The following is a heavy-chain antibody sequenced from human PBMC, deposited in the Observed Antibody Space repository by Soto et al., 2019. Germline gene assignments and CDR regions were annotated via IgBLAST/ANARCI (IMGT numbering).Heavy chain of an antibody. V-gene: IGHV4-39*01. J-gene: IGHJ6*02. CDR3: ARLPWAAAGTYYGMDV. D-gene: IGHD6-13*01. CDR2: IYYSGST. Sequence: QLQLQESGPGLVKPSETLSLTCTVSGGSISSSSYYWGWIRQPPGKGLEWIGSIYYSGSTYYNPSREGRVTIAVDTSKNQFSLELSSVTAADTAVYYCARLPWAAAGTYYGMDVWGQGTTVTVSS. CDR1: GGSISSSSYY.